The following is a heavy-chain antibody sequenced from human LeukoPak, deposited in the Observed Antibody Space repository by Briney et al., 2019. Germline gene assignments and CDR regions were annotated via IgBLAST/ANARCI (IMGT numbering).Heavy chain of an antibody. D-gene: IGHD5-18*01. J-gene: IGHJ4*02. CDR1: VGSFSSHY. V-gene: IGHV4-59*11. Sequence: PSEALSLTCTESVGSFSSHYSSWIRPPPGKGLEWIWYIYHSGSTNYNPSLKSRVTVSVDTSKNQFSLKLSSVTAADTAVYYCARSAYSSPTYYFDYWGQGTLVTVSS. CDR3: ARSAYSSPTYYFDY. CDR2: IYHSGST.